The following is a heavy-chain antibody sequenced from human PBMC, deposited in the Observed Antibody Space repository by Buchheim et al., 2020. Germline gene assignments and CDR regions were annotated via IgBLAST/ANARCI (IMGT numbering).Heavy chain of an antibody. CDR1: GFTFSSYG. V-gene: IGHV3-30*18. CDR3: AKGGYSYGPRYYYYYYGMDV. J-gene: IGHJ6*02. CDR2: ISYDGSNK. D-gene: IGHD5-18*01. Sequence: QVQLVESGGGVVQPGRSLRLSCAASGFTFSSYGMHWVRQAPGKGLEWVAVISYDGSNKYYADSVKGRFTISRDNSKNTLYLQMNSLRAEDTAVYYCAKGGYSYGPRYYYYYYGMDVWGQGTT.